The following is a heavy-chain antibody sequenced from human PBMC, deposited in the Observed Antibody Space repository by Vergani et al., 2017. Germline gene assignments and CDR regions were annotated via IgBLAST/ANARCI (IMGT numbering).Heavy chain of an antibody. D-gene: IGHD3-9*01. CDR3: AMWYDEILTGYYSPPDAFDI. J-gene: IGHJ3*02. V-gene: IGHV5-51*01. Sequence: EVQLVQSGAEVKKPGESLKLSCKGSGYSFPSYWIGWVRQMPGKGPEWMGIISPGDSDTRYSPSFQGQVTIPAAKAISTAYLQWSSLKASDTAMYYCAMWYDEILTGYYSPPDAFDIWGQGTMVTVSS. CDR1: GYSFPSYW. CDR2: ISPGDSDT.